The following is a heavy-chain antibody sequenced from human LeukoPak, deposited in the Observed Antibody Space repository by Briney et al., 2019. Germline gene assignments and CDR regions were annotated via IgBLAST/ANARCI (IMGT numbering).Heavy chain of an antibody. V-gene: IGHV4-34*01. J-gene: IGHJ4*02. Sequence: PSETLSLTCAVYGGSFSGYYWSWIRQPPGKGLEWIGEINRSGSTNYNPSLKSRVTISVDTSKNQFSLKLSSVTAADTAVYYCARDPDMTGGYWGQGTLVTVSS. CDR3: ARDPDMTGGY. CDR1: GGSFSGYY. D-gene: IGHD4-23*01. CDR2: INRSGST.